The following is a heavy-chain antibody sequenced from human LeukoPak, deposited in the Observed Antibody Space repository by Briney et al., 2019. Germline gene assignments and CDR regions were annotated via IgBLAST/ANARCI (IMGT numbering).Heavy chain of an antibody. CDR2: INPKTDGA. CDR3: ARVVRSFDAWSGYYADY. CDR1: GYTFTGSG. V-gene: IGHV1-2*02. D-gene: IGHD3-3*01. J-gene: IGHJ4*02. Sequence: GASVMVSCKASGYTFTGSGISWVRQAPGHGLEWMGWINPKTDGANSAQTFHGRITMTRDTSINTAYMELSGLSSDDTAVYYCARVVRSFDAWSGYYADYWGQGTQVTVSS.